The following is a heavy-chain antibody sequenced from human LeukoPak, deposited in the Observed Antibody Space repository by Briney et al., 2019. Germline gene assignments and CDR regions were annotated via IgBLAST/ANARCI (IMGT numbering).Heavy chain of an antibody. CDR2: ISNNGGST. J-gene: IGHJ3*02. CDR3: AREKGGFDI. V-gene: IGHV3-64*01. D-gene: IGHD2-15*01. CDR1: GFTFSAYT. Sequence: GGSLRLSCAASGFTFSAYTMQWVRQAPGKGLEYVSAISNNGGSTYYANSVKGRFTISRDNSKDTLYLQMGSLRAEDMAVYYCAREKGGFDIWGQGTMVTVSS.